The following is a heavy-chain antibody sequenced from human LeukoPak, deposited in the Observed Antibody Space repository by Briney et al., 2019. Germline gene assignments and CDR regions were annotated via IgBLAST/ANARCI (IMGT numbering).Heavy chain of an antibody. CDR1: GYTFTGHYY. CDR2: ISAYNGNT. CDR3: ARGPGFQVWFDP. V-gene: IGHV1-18*04. Sequence: ASVKVSGKASGYTFTGHYYIHWVRQAPLQGLEWMGWISAYNGNTHYAQNLQGRVTMTTDTSTSTVYMELSSLRSEDTAVYYCARGPGFQVWFDPWGQGTLVTVSS. J-gene: IGHJ5*02.